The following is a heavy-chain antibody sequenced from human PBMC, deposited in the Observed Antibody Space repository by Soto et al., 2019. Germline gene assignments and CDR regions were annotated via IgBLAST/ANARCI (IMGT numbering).Heavy chain of an antibody. CDR1: GGTFSFDS. J-gene: IGHJ5*02. CDR2: IIPMSDTT. D-gene: IGHD3-10*01. Sequence: QVQLAQSGAEVKKPGSSVKVSCKASGGTFSFDSITWVRQAPGQGLEWMGGIIPMSDTTKYAQKLQDRVISTADKSTTTAYMELRSLRFDDTAMYYCARGGLDASASFGPWGQGTLVTVSS. V-gene: IGHV1-69*06. CDR3: ARGGLDASASFGP.